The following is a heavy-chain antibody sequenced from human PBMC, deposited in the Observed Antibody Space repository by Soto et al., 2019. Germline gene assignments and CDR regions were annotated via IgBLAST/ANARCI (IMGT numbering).Heavy chain of an antibody. CDR2: ISYTGSA. CDR3: AREVVSPATSDAFDI. J-gene: IGHJ3*02. D-gene: IGHD1-26*01. CDR1: GGSISSNNYF. Sequence: TLSLTCTVSGGSISSNNYFWSWIRQHPGKGLEWIGYISYTGSAYYSPSLESRVTISVDTSKNQSSLRLNSVTAADTAMYYCAREVVSPATSDAFDIWGQGTMVTVS. V-gene: IGHV4-31*03.